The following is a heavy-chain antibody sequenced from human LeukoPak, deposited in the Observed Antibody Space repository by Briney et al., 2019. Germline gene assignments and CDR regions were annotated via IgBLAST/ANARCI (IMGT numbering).Heavy chain of an antibody. CDR1: GFTFSSYA. J-gene: IGHJ4*02. D-gene: IGHD5-18*01. CDR3: AKGGRYSWFDY. Sequence: GGSLRLSCAASGFTFSSYAMSWVRQAPGKGLEWVSTISDSGGYTYCADSVKGRFTISRDNSMDTLFLQMNTLRAEDTAVYYCAKGGRYSWFDYWGQGTLVTVSS. CDR2: ISDSGGYT. V-gene: IGHV3-23*01.